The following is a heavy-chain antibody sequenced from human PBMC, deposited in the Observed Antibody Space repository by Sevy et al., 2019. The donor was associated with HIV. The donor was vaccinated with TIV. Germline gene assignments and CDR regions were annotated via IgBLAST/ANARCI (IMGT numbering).Heavy chain of an antibody. CDR3: VRRGTAGSYDY. CDR1: GFTFSSYV. J-gene: IGHJ4*02. D-gene: IGHD1-26*01. V-gene: IGHV3-64*02. Sequence: GGSLRLSCAASGFTFSSYVMHWARQAPGKGLESVSAISSTGGNTYYIDSVKGRFTISRDNSKNTLYLQMESLRVEDMAGYYCVRRGTAGSYDYWGQGALVTVSS. CDR2: ISSTGGNT.